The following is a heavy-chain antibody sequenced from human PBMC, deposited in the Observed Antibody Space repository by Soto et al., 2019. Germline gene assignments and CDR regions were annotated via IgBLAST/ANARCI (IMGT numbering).Heavy chain of an antibody. V-gene: IGHV4-59*08. Sequence: PSETLSLTCTVSGGSISRYYWSWIRQPPGKGLEWIGYIYYSGSTNYNPSLKSRVTISVDTSKNQFSLKLSSVTAADTAVYYCARHYYDSSGYCDYWGQGTLVTVSS. D-gene: IGHD3-22*01. CDR3: ARHYYDSSGYCDY. J-gene: IGHJ4*02. CDR1: GGSISRYY. CDR2: IYYSGST.